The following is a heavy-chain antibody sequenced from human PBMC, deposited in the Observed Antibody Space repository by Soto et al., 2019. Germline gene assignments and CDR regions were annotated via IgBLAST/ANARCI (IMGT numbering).Heavy chain of an antibody. CDR3: AREGGYYDILTAEGAYYYYMDV. Sequence: ASVKVSCKASGYTFTSYDINWVRQATGQGLEWMGWMNPNSGNTGYAQKFQGRVTMTRNTSISTAYMELSSLRSEDTAVYYCAREGGYYDILTAEGAYYYYMDVWGKGTTVTVSS. V-gene: IGHV1-8*01. J-gene: IGHJ6*03. CDR1: GYTFTSYD. D-gene: IGHD3-9*01. CDR2: MNPNSGNT.